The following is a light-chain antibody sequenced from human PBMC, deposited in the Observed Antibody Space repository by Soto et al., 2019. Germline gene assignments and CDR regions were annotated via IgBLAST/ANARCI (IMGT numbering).Light chain of an antibody. CDR3: QQYGSSPPTLTPIFT. CDR2: GAS. J-gene: IGKJ3*01. CDR1: QSVSSSY. V-gene: IGKV3-20*01. Sequence: EIVLTQSPGTLSLSPGERATLSCRASQSVSSSYLAWYQQKPGQAPRLLIYGASSRATGIPDRFSGSGSGTDFTLTISRLEPEDFAVYYCQQYGSSPPTLTPIFTFGPGTKVDIK.